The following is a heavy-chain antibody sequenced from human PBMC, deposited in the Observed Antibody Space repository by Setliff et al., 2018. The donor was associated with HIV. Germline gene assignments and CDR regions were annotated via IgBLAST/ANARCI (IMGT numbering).Heavy chain of an antibody. CDR2: VNPSGGST. CDR1: GYTFTSYA. D-gene: IGHD6-6*01. CDR3: ARDPAPSSSASYFQH. Sequence: ASVKVSCKASGYTFTSYAIHWVRQAPGQGLEWLGMVNPSGGSTAYAQKFRGRVTMTRDTSTNTVYMDLSGLRSDDTAVYYCARDPAPSSSASYFQHWGQGTPVTVSS. J-gene: IGHJ1*01. V-gene: IGHV1-46*01.